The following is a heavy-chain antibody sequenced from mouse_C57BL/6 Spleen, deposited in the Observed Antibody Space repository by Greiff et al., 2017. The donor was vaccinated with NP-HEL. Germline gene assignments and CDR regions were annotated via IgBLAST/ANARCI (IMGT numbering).Heavy chain of an antibody. CDR1: GYAFSSYW. J-gene: IGHJ2*01. CDR3: ARGITTVVASDY. CDR2: IYPGDGDT. V-gene: IGHV1-80*01. Sequence: LQESGAELVKPGASVKISCKASGYAFSSYWMNWVKQRPGKGLEWIGQIYPGDGDTNYNGKFKGKATLTADKSSSTAYMQLSSLTSEDSAVYFCARGITTVVASDYWGQGTTLTVSS. D-gene: IGHD1-1*01.